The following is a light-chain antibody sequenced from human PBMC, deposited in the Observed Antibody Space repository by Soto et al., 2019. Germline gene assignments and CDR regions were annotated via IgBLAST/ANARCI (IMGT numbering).Light chain of an antibody. CDR3: QSYDSSNVV. J-gene: IGLJ2*01. CDR1: SGSIASNY. V-gene: IGLV6-57*04. Sequence: NFMLTQPHSVSESPGKTVTISCTRSSGSIASNYVQWYQLRPGSAPTTVIYEDNHRPSGVPDRFSGSIDSSSNSASLTISGLKSEDEADYYCQSYDSSNVVFGGGTQLTVL. CDR2: EDN.